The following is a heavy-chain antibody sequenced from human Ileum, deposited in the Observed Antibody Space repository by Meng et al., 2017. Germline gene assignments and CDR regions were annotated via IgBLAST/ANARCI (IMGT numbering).Heavy chain of an antibody. Sequence: DSGPGPLNPSGTLSLTFAVSGGSISTSDWWSLVRQPPGKGLEWIGEIHHSGSTNYNPSLKSRVTISVDKSKNQFSLKLNSVTAADTAVYYCAREWSGSYRHFDYWGQGTLVTVSS. CDR2: IHHSGST. V-gene: IGHV4-4*02. CDR3: AREWSGSYRHFDY. D-gene: IGHD1-26*01. CDR1: GGSISTSDW. J-gene: IGHJ4*02.